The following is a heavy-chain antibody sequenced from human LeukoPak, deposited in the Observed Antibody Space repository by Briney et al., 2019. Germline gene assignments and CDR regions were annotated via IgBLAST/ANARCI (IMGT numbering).Heavy chain of an antibody. CDR1: GFTFDDYT. D-gene: IGHD6-19*01. CDR2: ISWDGGST. V-gene: IGHV3-43*01. Sequence: PGGSLRLSCAASGFTFDDYTMHWVRQAPGKGLEWVSLISWDGGSTYYADSVKGRFTISRDNSKNSLYLQMNSLRTEDTALYYCAKDMGSSGWYDYGMDVWGQGTTVTVSS. CDR3: AKDMGSSGWYDYGMDV. J-gene: IGHJ6*02.